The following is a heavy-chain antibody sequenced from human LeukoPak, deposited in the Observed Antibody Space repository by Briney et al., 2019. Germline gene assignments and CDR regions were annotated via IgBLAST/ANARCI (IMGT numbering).Heavy chain of an antibody. Sequence: TSETLSLTCTVSGGSISNYYWSWIRQPPGKGLEWIGYIYYSGSTNYNPSLRSRVTISVDTSKNQFSLKLSSVTAADTAVYYCARSHGSGSYYNLNDYWGQGALVTVSS. CDR2: IYYSGST. J-gene: IGHJ4*02. CDR1: GGSISNYY. CDR3: ARSHGSGSYYNLNDY. V-gene: IGHV4-59*01. D-gene: IGHD3-10*01.